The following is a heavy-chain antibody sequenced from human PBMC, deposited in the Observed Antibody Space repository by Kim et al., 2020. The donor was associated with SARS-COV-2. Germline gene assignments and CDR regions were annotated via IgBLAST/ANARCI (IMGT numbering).Heavy chain of an antibody. CDR1: SFTFAHFA. CDR3: DKDPNRDFHS. V-gene: IGHV3-23*01. Sequence: GGSLRLSCAASSFTFAHFAMNWVRQAPGKGLEWISSISDSGDSTYYADSVKVRFTISIANSKNTLILQLNSQRANNKAMYYCDKDPNRDFHSWGRGTMLT. CDR2: ISDSGDST. D-gene: IGHD3-10*01. J-gene: IGHJ4*02.